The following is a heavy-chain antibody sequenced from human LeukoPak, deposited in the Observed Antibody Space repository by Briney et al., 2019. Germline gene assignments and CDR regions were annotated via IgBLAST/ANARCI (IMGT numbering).Heavy chain of an antibody. Sequence: GGSLRLSCAASGVTFSSYSMNWVRQAPGKGLEWVSSISSSGSYIYYADLVKGRFTISRDNARKSLYLQMNTLRAEDTAVYFCARDGLAAATLHWCFDLWGRGTLVTVSS. V-gene: IGHV3-21*01. CDR1: GVTFSSYS. J-gene: IGHJ2*01. CDR2: ISSSGSYI. CDR3: ARDGLAAATLHWCFDL. D-gene: IGHD2-15*01.